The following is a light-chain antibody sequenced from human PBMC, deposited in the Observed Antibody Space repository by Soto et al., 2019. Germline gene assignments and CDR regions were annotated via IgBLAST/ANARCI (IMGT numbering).Light chain of an antibody. V-gene: IGKV1-5*03. Sequence: DIQVTQSPSTLSGSVGDRVTITCRASQTISSWVAWYQQKPGKAPKLLIYKASTLKSGVPSRFSGSGSGTEFTLTISSLQPDDFATYYCQHYNSYSEAFGQGTKVEI. J-gene: IGKJ1*01. CDR3: QHYNSYSEA. CDR1: QTISSW. CDR2: KAS.